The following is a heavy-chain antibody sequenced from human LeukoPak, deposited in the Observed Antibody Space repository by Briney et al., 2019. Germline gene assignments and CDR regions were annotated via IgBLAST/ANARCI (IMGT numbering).Heavy chain of an antibody. Sequence: SETLSLTCTVSGGSISYYYWSWIRQSPGQGLEWIGYIYYSWTTNYNPSLKSRVTISVDTSKNQFSLQLRSVTAADTAVYYCAREDPQTTVPEGMDVWGQGTTVTVSS. CDR1: GGSISYYY. V-gene: IGHV4-59*01. J-gene: IGHJ6*02. CDR2: IYYSWTT. D-gene: IGHD4-17*01. CDR3: AREDPQTTVPEGMDV.